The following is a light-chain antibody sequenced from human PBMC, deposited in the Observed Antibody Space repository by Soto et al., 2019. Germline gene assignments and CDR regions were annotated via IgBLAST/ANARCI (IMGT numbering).Light chain of an antibody. CDR3: HQSYSLPYT. V-gene: IGKV1-39*01. Sequence: DIQMTQSPSSLSASVGDRVTITCRPSQSIDNFLNWYQQKPGKAPNLLIYAASSLQSGVSSRFSGSGSGTDFTLTISSLQPEDSATYYCHQSYSLPYTFGQGTKVDIK. CDR1: QSIDNF. J-gene: IGKJ2*01. CDR2: AAS.